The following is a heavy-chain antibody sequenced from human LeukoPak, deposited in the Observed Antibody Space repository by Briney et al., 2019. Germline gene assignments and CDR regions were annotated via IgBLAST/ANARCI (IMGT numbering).Heavy chain of an antibody. D-gene: IGHD2-2*01. Sequence: SQTLSLTCAISGDSVSSNSAAWNWIRQSPSRGLEWLGRTYYRSKWYNDYAVSVKSRITINPDTSKNQFSLQLNSVTPEGTAVYYCARADCSSTSCYAGDAFDIWGQGTMVTVSS. CDR2: TYYRSKWYN. J-gene: IGHJ3*02. CDR3: ARADCSSTSCYAGDAFDI. V-gene: IGHV6-1*01. CDR1: GDSVSSNSAA.